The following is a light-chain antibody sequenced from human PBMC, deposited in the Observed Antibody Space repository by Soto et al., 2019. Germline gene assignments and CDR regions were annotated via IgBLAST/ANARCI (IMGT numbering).Light chain of an antibody. V-gene: IGLV4-69*01. J-gene: IGLJ3*02. CDR3: QTWGTGTWV. CDR2: LNNDGSH. Sequence: QLVLTQSPSASASLGASVKLTCTLSSGHSSYAIASHQQQPEKGPRYLMKLNNDGSHSKGDGIPDRFSGSSSGAERYLTISSLQSEDEADYYCQTWGTGTWVFGGGTKVTVL. CDR1: SGHSSYA.